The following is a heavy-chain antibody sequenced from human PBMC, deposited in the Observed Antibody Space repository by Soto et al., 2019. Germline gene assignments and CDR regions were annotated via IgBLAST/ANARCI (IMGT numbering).Heavy chain of an antibody. D-gene: IGHD1-26*01. CDR1: GGTSTIYT. CDR2: IVPLLGFT. V-gene: IGHV1-69*08. J-gene: IGHJ4*02. Sequence: QVPLVQSGAEVKKPGSSVKVSCEASGGTSTIYTITWVRQAPGQGLAWVGRIVPLLGFTNYARDFQDRVTLTADSSTSTAYMELSSLRFDDTAVYFCATEKYGAGRVGVYFWGQGTQVTVSS. CDR3: ATEKYGAGRVGVYF.